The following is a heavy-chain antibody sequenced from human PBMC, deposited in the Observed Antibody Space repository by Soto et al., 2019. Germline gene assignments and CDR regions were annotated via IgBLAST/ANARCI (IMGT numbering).Heavy chain of an antibody. J-gene: IGHJ6*02. CDR1: GFIFGTYA. V-gene: IGHV3-23*01. CDR3: AREMHNGANYYDYAMDV. Sequence: QLLESGGALVQPGGSLRISCAASGFIFGTYAMSWVRQAPGKGLQWVSTLTDNGDTTYYADSVKGRFSISRDNSKNTLYLQVNSLRAEDNAVYYCAREMHNGANYYDYAMDVWGRGTAVTVSS. D-gene: IGHD4-17*01. CDR2: LTDNGDTT.